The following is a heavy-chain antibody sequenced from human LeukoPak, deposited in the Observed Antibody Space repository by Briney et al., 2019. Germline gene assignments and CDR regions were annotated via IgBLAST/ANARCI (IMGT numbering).Heavy chain of an antibody. CDR1: GGSISSYY. D-gene: IGHD4-17*01. CDR3: ARHYGPRAFDI. CDR2: IYYSGST. Sequence: SETLSLTCTVSGGSISSYYWSWIRQPPGKGLEWIGYIYYSGSTNYNPSLKSRVTISVDTSKNQFSLKLSSVTAADTAVYYCARHYGPRAFDIWGQGTMVTVSS. J-gene: IGHJ3*02. V-gene: IGHV4-59*01.